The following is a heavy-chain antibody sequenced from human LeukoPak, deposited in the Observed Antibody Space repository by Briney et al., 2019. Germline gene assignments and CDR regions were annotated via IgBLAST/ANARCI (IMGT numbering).Heavy chain of an antibody. D-gene: IGHD6-13*01. Sequence: SETLSLTCTVSGYSISSGYYWGWIRQPPGKGLEWIGSIYHSGSTYYNPSLKSRVTISVDTSKNQFSLKLSSVTAADTAVYYCASPFSIAAAGAFDYWGQGTLVTVSS. CDR3: ASPFSIAAAGAFDY. CDR2: IYHSGST. CDR1: GYSISSGYY. J-gene: IGHJ4*02. V-gene: IGHV4-38-2*02.